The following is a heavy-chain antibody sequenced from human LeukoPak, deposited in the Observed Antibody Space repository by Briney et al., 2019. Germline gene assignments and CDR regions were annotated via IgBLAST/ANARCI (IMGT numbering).Heavy chain of an antibody. CDR2: IRYDGSNK. J-gene: IGHJ4*02. CDR1: GFTFRSYG. CDR3: TRLAEFGDYALFDY. V-gene: IGHV3-30*02. Sequence: GGSLRLSCAASGFTFRSYGMHWVRQAPGKGLEWVAFIRYDGSNKYHADSVKGRFTISRDNSKNTAYLQMNSLKTEDTAVYYCTRLAEFGDYALFDYWGQGTLVTVSS. D-gene: IGHD4-17*01.